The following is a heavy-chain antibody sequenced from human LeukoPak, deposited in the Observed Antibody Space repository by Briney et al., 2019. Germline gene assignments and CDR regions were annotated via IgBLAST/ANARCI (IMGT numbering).Heavy chain of an antibody. D-gene: IGHD3-10*01. V-gene: IGHV4-61*02. Sequence: PSETLSLTCTVSGGSITSGSYYWSWIRQPAGKGLEWIGRIYTSGSTNYNPSLKSRVTMSVDTSKNQFSLKLSSVTAADTAVYYCARDRKGAYYYGSGSYYNVGSYYYYYYMDVWGKGTTVTISS. J-gene: IGHJ6*03. CDR2: IYTSGST. CDR1: GGSITSGSYY. CDR3: ARDRKGAYYYGSGSYYNVGSYYYYYYMDV.